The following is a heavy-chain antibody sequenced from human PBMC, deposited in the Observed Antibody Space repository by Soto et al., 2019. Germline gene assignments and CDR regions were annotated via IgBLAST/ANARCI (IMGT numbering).Heavy chain of an antibody. CDR2: FDPEDGET. D-gene: IGHD3-3*01. Sequence: ASVKVSCKVSGYTLTELSMHWVRQAPGKGLEWMGGFDPEDGETINAQKFQGRVTMTEDTSTDTAYMELSSLRSEDTAVYYCATGYDFWSGYDYWGQGTLVTVSS. CDR3: ATGYDFWSGYDY. J-gene: IGHJ4*02. CDR1: GYTLTELS. V-gene: IGHV1-24*01.